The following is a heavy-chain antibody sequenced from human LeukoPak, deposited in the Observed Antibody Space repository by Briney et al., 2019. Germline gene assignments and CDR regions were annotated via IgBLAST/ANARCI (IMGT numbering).Heavy chain of an antibody. CDR3: ARDRKPIDYYGMSV. Sequence: AGGSLRLSCAASGFTFSDYYMSWVRQAPGKGLEWVSYISDSGSATYYADSVKGRFTISRDNAKNSLYLQMNSLRAEDTATYYCARDRKPIDYYGMSVWGQGTTVTVSS. J-gene: IGHJ6*02. CDR2: ISDSGSAT. V-gene: IGHV3-11*01. CDR1: GFTFSDYY. D-gene: IGHD1-14*01.